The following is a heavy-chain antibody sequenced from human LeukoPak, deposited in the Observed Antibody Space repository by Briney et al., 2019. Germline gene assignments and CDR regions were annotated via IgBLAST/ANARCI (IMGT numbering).Heavy chain of an antibody. CDR1: GFTFSTYW. J-gene: IGHJ4*02. CDR2: IKEDGSEK. CDR3: VRAGWELDY. D-gene: IGHD1-26*01. Sequence: GGSLRLSCAASGFTFSTYWMAWVRQAPGKGLQWVAHIKEDGSEKYYLDSVRGRFTIGRDDAKSSLYLQMTSPRAEDTALYYCVRAGWELDYWGQGTPVTVSS. V-gene: IGHV3-7*01.